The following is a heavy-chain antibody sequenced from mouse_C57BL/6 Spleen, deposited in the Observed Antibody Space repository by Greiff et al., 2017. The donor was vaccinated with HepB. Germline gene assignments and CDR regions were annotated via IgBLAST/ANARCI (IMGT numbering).Heavy chain of an antibody. V-gene: IGHV1-67*01. CDR1: GYTFTDYA. Sequence: VKLVESGPELVRPGVSVKISCKGSGYTFTDYAMHWVKQSHAKSLEWIGVISTYYGDASYNQKFKDKATMTVDKSSSTAYMELARLTSEDSAVYYCTYYDGYYVRLDYWGQGTTLTVSS. CDR3: TYYDGYYVRLDY. CDR2: ISTYYGDA. D-gene: IGHD2-3*01. J-gene: IGHJ2*01.